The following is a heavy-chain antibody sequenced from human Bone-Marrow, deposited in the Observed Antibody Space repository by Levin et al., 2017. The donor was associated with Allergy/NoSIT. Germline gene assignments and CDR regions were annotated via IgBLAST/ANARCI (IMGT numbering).Heavy chain of an antibody. Sequence: PSETLSLTCAVSGYSISSGYYWGWIRQPPGKGLEWIGSIYHSGSTYYNPSLKSRVTISVDTSKNQFSLKLSSVTAADTAVYYCARAPPTTVTTGGAGQFDPWGQGTLVTVSS. CDR3: ARAPPTTVTTGGAGQFDP. CDR1: GYSISSGYY. V-gene: IGHV4-38-2*01. D-gene: IGHD4-17*01. J-gene: IGHJ5*02. CDR2: IYHSGST.